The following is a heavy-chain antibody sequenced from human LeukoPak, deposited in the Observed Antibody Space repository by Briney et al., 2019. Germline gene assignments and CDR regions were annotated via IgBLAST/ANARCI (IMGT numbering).Heavy chain of an antibody. D-gene: IGHD3-9*01. Sequence: GGSLRLSCAASGFTFSSYSMNWVRQAPGKGLEWVSSISSSSSYIYYADSVKGRFTISRDNAKNSLYLQMNSLRAEDTAVYYCARGGSVLRYLDLLNPPGGSYYWGQGTLVTVPS. J-gene: IGHJ4*02. CDR1: GFTFSSYS. V-gene: IGHV3-21*01. CDR2: ISSSSSYI. CDR3: ARGGSVLRYLDLLNPPGGSYY.